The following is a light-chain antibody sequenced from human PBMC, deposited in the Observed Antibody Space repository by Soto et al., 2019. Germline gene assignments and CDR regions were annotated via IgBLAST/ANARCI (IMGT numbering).Light chain of an antibody. CDR1: ISDVGGYNY. Sequence: QSVLTQPASVSGSPGQSITISGTGTISDVGGYNYVSWYQQHPGKAPKLMIYEVSNRPSGVSNRFSGSKSGNTASLTISGLQAEDEADYYCSSYTSSSTYVFGTGTKVTVL. CDR3: SSYTSSSTYV. V-gene: IGLV2-14*01. CDR2: EVS. J-gene: IGLJ1*01.